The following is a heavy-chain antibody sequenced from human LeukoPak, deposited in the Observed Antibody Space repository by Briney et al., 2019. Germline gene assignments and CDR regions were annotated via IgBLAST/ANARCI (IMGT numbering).Heavy chain of an antibody. CDR3: ARDSPRGYCSGGSCYAWFDP. D-gene: IGHD2-15*01. CDR2: ISGSGRTL. Sequence: GGSLRLSCAASGFTFSSFEVNWVRQAPGKGLEWVSYISGSGRTLSYADSVKGRFTISRDNAKNSLYLQMNSLRAEDTAVYYCARDSPRGYCSGGSCYAWFDPWGQGTLVTVSS. CDR1: GFTFSSFE. V-gene: IGHV3-48*03. J-gene: IGHJ5*02.